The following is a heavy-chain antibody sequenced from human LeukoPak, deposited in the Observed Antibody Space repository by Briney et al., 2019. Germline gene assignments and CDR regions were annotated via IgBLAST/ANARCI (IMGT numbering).Heavy chain of an antibody. CDR2: MYYSESP. D-gene: IGHD3-22*01. CDR1: SASIRSYY. V-gene: IGHV4-59*08. J-gene: IGHJ4*02. Sequence: PSETLSLTCTVSSASIRSYYWSWIRQPPGKGLEWIAYMYYSESPNYNPSLKSRVSMSGDSSRNQFSLKLNSVTAADTAVYYCARSYDTNNRQRFDYWGQGILVTVSP. CDR3: ARSYDTNNRQRFDY.